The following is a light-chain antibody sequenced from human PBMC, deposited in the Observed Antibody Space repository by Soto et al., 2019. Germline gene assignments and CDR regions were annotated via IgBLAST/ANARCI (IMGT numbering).Light chain of an antibody. J-gene: IGLJ2*01. Sequence: QSVLTQPPSASGSLGQSVTISCTGTSSDVGGYNYVSWHQQHPGKAPKVMIYEVTERPPGVPDRFSGSKSGNTASLTVSGLQAEDDADYYCSSFAGGGNPVLLGGGTKVTVL. CDR3: SSFAGGGNPVL. CDR1: SSDVGGYNY. CDR2: EVT. V-gene: IGLV2-8*01.